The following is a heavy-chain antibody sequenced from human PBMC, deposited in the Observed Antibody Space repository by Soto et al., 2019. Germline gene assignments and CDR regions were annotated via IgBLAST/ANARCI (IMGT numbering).Heavy chain of an antibody. CDR3: AKDLSSGTFIYYFDY. Sequence: PGGSLSLSCAASGFPFSSYGMHWVRQAPGKGLEWVAVISYDGSNKYYADSVKGRFTISRDNSKNTLYLQMNSLRAEDTAVYYCAKDLSSGTFIYYFDYWGQGTLVTVSS. CDR1: GFPFSSYG. V-gene: IGHV3-30*18. CDR2: ISYDGSNK. J-gene: IGHJ4*02. D-gene: IGHD1-1*01.